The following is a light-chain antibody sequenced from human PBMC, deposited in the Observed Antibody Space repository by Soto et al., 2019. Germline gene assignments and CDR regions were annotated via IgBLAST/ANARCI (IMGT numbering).Light chain of an antibody. Sequence: EIVMTQSPATLSVSPGETATLSCRASQSVNSNLAWYQQKPGQAPRLLISDASTRAAGLPARFSGSGSGTEFTLTISSLQSEDCGVYFCQQSNNWPKTFGHGTKVEIK. CDR1: QSVNSN. CDR2: DAS. J-gene: IGKJ1*01. CDR3: QQSNNWPKT. V-gene: IGKV3-15*01.